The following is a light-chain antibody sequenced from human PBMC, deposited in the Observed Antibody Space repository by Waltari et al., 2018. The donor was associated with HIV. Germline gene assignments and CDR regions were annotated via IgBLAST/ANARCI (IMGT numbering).Light chain of an antibody. V-gene: IGKV3-11*01. Sequence: EIVLTQSPATLSLSPGDTATLSCRASQSVGTYLAWYQQKPGQAPRLVIFASLNRAPGIPARVSGSGSGTDFTLTISSLEPEDSAIYYCQQRSDWPPITFGQGTRLEI. CDR3: QQRSDWPPIT. J-gene: IGKJ5*01. CDR2: ASL. CDR1: QSVGTY.